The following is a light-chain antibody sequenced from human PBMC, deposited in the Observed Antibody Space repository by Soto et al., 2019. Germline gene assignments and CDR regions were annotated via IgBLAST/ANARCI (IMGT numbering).Light chain of an antibody. CDR1: QSVGSSF. V-gene: IGKV3-20*01. Sequence: EIVLTQSPGTLSLSPGERATLSCRASQSVGSSFLAWYQQKPGQAPRLLIYGASSRATGIPDRFSGSGSGTDFILTISRLEPEDFAVYYCQQYDSSPYTFGQGTKLEIK. CDR3: QQYDSSPYT. J-gene: IGKJ2*01. CDR2: GAS.